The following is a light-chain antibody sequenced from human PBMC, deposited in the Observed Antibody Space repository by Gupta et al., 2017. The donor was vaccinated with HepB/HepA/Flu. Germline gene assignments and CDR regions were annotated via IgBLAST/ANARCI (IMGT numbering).Light chain of an antibody. V-gene: IGKV3-11*01. CDR1: QSVRSY. J-gene: IGKJ4*01. CDR3: QQRSNWPPLT. CDR2: DAS. Sequence: EIVLTQSPATLSLSPGERATLSCRASQSVRSYLAWYQQKPGQAPRLLIYDASNRDTGIPARFSGSGYGTDLTLTISSREQEDFAVYYCQQRSNWPPLTFGGGTKVEIK.